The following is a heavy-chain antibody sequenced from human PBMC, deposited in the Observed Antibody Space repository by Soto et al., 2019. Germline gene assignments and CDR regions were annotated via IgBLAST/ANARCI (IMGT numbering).Heavy chain of an antibody. Sequence: QVQLVQSGAEVKKPGASVRVSCKASGYTFTAYCVQWVRQAPGQGLQWMGWINVNSGDIKYAQAFQGRVTLPSDTSLSTVSMELTRLTGDDTAVYYRARDMDHSYGSGTGNGHSAWGQGTTVTV. CDR1: GYTFTAYC. CDR3: ARDMDHSYGSGTGNGHSA. V-gene: IGHV1-2*02. J-gene: IGHJ6*02. CDR2: INVNSGDI. D-gene: IGHD3-10*01.